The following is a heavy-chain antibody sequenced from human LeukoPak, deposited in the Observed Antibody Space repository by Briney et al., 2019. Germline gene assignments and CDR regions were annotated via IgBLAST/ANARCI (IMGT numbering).Heavy chain of an antibody. CDR1: RFTFSGSA. CDR2: IRSKANSYAT. Sequence: GGSLRLSCAASRFTFSGSAMHWVRQASGKGLEWVGRIRSKANSYATAYAASVKGRFTISRDDSKNTAYLQMNSLKTEDTAVYYCTRSYDSSGYGYYYYYMDVWGKGTTVTVSS. V-gene: IGHV3-73*01. CDR3: TRSYDSSGYGYYYYYMDV. D-gene: IGHD3-22*01. J-gene: IGHJ6*03.